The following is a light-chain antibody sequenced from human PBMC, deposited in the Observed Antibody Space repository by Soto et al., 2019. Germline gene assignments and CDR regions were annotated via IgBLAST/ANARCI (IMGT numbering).Light chain of an antibody. J-gene: IGKJ4*01. CDR1: QGIKNW. V-gene: IGKV1-5*01. Sequence: DVQMTQSPSTLSASIGDRVTITCRASQGIKNWLAWYQQEQGKAPKLLIYDASTLESGVPSRFSGSGSGTDFTLTISSLQPDDFATYYCQQYDNFSGFGGGTKVDNK. CDR2: DAS. CDR3: QQYDNFSG.